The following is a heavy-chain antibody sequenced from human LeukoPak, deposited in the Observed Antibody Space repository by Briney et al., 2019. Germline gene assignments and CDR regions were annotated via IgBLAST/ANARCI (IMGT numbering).Heavy chain of an antibody. CDR3: ARDSPRTADY. V-gene: IGHV1-2*02. Sequence: GASVKVSCKASGYTFTGYYMHWVRQAPGQGLDGLGWINPNNGGTIYAQKFQGRVTMTRDTSIITAYMELSRLRSDDTAVYYCARDSPRTADYWGQGTLVTVSS. J-gene: IGHJ4*02. CDR1: GYTFTGYY. CDR2: INPNNGGT.